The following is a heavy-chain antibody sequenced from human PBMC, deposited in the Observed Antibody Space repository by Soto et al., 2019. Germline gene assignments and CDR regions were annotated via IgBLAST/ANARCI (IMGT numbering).Heavy chain of an antibody. J-gene: IGHJ6*02. V-gene: IGHV4-31*02. D-gene: IGHD3-10*01. CDR2: IYYSGST. Sequence: SETLSLTCTVSGGSISSGGYYWSWIRQHPGKGLEWIGYIYYSGSTYYNPSLKSRVTISVDTSKNQFSLKLSSVTAADTAVYYCARDKKGYYYGSGSYYNPPRGMDVWGHGTTVTSP. CDR1: GGSISSGGYY. CDR3: ARDKKGYYYGSGSYYNPPRGMDV.